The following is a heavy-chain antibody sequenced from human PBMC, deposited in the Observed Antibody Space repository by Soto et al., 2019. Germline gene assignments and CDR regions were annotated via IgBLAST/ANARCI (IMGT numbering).Heavy chain of an antibody. CDR3: AREFLDCSSTSCYRGYYYYYGMDV. J-gene: IGHJ6*02. V-gene: IGHV4-34*01. CDR2: INHSGST. D-gene: IGHD2-2*02. Sequence: SETLSLTCAVYGGSFSGYYWSWIRQPPGKGLEWIGEINHSGSTNYNPSLKSRVTISVDTSKNQFSLKLSSVTAADTAVYYCAREFLDCSSTSCYRGYYYYYGMDVWGQGTTVTVSS. CDR1: GGSFSGYY.